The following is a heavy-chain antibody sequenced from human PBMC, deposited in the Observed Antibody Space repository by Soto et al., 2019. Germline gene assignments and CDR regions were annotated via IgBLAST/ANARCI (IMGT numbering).Heavy chain of an antibody. CDR1: GFPFSGSA. J-gene: IGHJ3*02. Sequence: PGGSLRLSCAASGFPFSGSAMHWVRQASGKGLEWVGRIRSKANSYATAYAASVKGRFTISRDDSKNTAYLQMNSLKTEDTAVYYCTRPSNSGYDEGRVSAFDIWGQGTMVTVSS. D-gene: IGHD5-12*01. V-gene: IGHV3-73*01. CDR3: TRPSNSGYDEGRVSAFDI. CDR2: IRSKANSYAT.